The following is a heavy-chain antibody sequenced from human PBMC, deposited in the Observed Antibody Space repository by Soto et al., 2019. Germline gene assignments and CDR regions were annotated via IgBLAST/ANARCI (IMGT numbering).Heavy chain of an antibody. V-gene: IGHV4-59*01. J-gene: IGHJ4*02. D-gene: IGHD1-20*01. CDR1: GGSIRSYY. CDR3: ARPTYNSGSPFDY. Sequence: SETLSLTCTVSGGSIRSYYWRWIRQPPGKGLEWIGYIYYSGSTNYNPSLKSRVTISVDTSKNQFSLKLSSVTAADTAVYYCARPTYNSGSPFDYWGQGTLVTVS. CDR2: IYYSGST.